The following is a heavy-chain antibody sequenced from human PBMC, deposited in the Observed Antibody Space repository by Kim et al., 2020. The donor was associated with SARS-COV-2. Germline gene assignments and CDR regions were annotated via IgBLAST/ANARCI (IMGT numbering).Heavy chain of an antibody. CDR2: IDPSDSYI. Sequence: GESLKISCKGSGYSFTNYWISWVRQMPGQGLEWMGRIDPSDSYINYSPSFQGHVTISADRSISTVYLQWSSLRASDTAVYYCARYDYDVLTKVYYYGMDVWGLGTTVTVSS. D-gene: IGHD3-9*01. J-gene: IGHJ6*02. CDR1: GYSFTNYW. CDR3: ARYDYDVLTKVYYYGMDV. V-gene: IGHV5-10-1*01.